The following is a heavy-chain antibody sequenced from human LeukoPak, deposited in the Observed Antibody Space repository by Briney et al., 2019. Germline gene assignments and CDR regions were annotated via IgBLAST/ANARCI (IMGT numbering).Heavy chain of an antibody. CDR2: INAGNGNT. Sequence: GASVKVSCKASGYTFIKYAMHWVRQAPGQRLEWMGWINAGNGNTEYSQKFQGKVTFTRDTSASTAYMELSSLRSEDTAVYYCAGVYGDILTGDHSWFDPWGQGTLVTVSS. J-gene: IGHJ5*02. D-gene: IGHD3-9*01. CDR3: AGVYGDILTGDHSWFDP. V-gene: IGHV1-3*01. CDR1: GYTFIKYA.